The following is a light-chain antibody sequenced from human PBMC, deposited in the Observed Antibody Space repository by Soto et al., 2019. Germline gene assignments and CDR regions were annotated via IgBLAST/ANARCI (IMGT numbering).Light chain of an antibody. J-gene: IGKJ2*01. Sequence: DIEMTQSPSTLSASVGDRVTITCRTSQSITTWLAWYQQKPGKAPKLLIYKATNVQTGVPSRFSGSGSGTEFSLTIRSLQPEDFAIYYCQQYNDYQYTFGQGTKLEIK. CDR2: KAT. V-gene: IGKV1-5*03. CDR1: QSITTW. CDR3: QQYNDYQYT.